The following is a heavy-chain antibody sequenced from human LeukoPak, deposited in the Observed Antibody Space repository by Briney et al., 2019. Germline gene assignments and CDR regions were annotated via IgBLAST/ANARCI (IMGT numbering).Heavy chain of an antibody. CDR3: ASLQRGYSYGEDDY. J-gene: IGHJ4*02. Sequence: SETLSLTCTVSGGSISSYYWSWIRQPPGKGLEWIGYIYYSGSTNYNPSLKSRVTISVDTSKNQFSLKLSSVTAADTAVYYCASLQRGYSYGEDDYWGQGTLVTVSS. D-gene: IGHD5-18*01. CDR2: IYYSGST. CDR1: GGSISSYY. V-gene: IGHV4-59*01.